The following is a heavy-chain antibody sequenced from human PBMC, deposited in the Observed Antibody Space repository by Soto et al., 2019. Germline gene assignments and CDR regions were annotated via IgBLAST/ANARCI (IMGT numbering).Heavy chain of an antibody. CDR1: GGSISGSNYY. V-gene: IGHV4-39*01. CDR2: SGTT. D-gene: IGHD1-26*01. CDR3: ARLDNTGRCQSFDY. J-gene: IGHJ4*02. Sequence: PSETLSLTCTVSGGSISGSNYYWAWIRQPPGKGLEWIGSSGTTDYNPSLKSRVTMSVDTSKNQFSLKLTSVTAADTAVYYCARLDNTGRCQSFDYWGQGTLVTVS.